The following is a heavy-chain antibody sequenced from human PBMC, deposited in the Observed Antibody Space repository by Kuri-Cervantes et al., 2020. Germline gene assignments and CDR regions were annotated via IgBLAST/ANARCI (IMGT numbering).Heavy chain of an antibody. CDR1: GFTFDDYA. J-gene: IGHJ4*02. V-gene: IGHV3-21*01. Sequence: GGSLRLSCAASGFTFDDYAMHWVRQAPGKGLEWVSSISSSSSYIYYADSVKGRFTISRDNAKNSLYLQMNSLRAEDTAVYYCARDNAVEMYSSSWYTFDYWGQGTLVTVSS. CDR2: ISSSSSYI. D-gene: IGHD6-13*01. CDR3: ARDNAVEMYSSSWYTFDY.